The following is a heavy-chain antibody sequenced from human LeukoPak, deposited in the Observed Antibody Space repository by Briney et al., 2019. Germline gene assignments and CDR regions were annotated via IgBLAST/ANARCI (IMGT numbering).Heavy chain of an antibody. Sequence: ASVKVSCKASGYIFTNYAMHWVRQATGQRLEWMGWINAGNGNTKYSQKFQGRVTITRDTSASTAYMELSSLRSEDTAVYYCARDLSSGWSFDYWGQGTLVTVSS. V-gene: IGHV1-3*01. J-gene: IGHJ4*02. CDR3: ARDLSSGWSFDY. CDR2: INAGNGNT. CDR1: GYIFTNYA. D-gene: IGHD6-19*01.